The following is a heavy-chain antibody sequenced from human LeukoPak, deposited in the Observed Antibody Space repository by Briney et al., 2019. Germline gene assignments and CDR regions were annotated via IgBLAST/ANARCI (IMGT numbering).Heavy chain of an antibody. CDR2: ISYDGSNK. J-gene: IGHJ4*02. V-gene: IGHV3-30*04. CDR3: ATGGIYSLLDY. D-gene: IGHD1-26*01. CDR1: GFTFSSYA. Sequence: GRSLRLSCAASGFTFSSYAMHWVRQAPGKGLEWVAVISYDGSNKYYADSVKGRFTISRDNSKNTLYLQMNSLRSEDTAVYYCATGGIYSLLDYWGQGTLVAVSS.